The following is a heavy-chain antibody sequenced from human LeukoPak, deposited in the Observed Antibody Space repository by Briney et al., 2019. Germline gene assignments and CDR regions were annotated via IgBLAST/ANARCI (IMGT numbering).Heavy chain of an antibody. CDR3: ARGRVSSGYCGY. CDR2: IYYSGST. Sequence: PGGSLRLSCAASGFTFSSYNMNWIRQPSGKGLEWIGSIYYSGSTYYNPSLKSRVTISVDTSKNQFSLKLSSVTAADTAVYYCARGRVSSGYCGYWGQGTLVTVSS. D-gene: IGHD3-22*01. J-gene: IGHJ4*02. CDR1: GFTFSSYN. V-gene: IGHV4-39*07.